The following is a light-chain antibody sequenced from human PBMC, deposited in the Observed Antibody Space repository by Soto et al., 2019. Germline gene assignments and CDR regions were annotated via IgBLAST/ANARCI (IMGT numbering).Light chain of an antibody. J-gene: IGKJ4*01. CDR3: QQRSNWLT. CDR1: QSVGSY. V-gene: IGKV3-11*01. CDR2: DAS. Sequence: EIVLTQSPATLSLSPGERATLSCRASQSVGSYLAWYQQKPGQAPRLLIYDASNRATGIPARFSGRGSGTDFTLTTSSLEPEDFAVYFCQQRSNWLTFGGGTKVEIK.